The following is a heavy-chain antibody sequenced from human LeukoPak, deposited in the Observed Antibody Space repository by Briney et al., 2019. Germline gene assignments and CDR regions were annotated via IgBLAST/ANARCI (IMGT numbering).Heavy chain of an antibody. V-gene: IGHV3-7*03. D-gene: IGHD4-17*01. CDR3: ARAPYGDYYYGMDV. CDR1: GFTFSSYW. CDR2: IKQDGSEK. J-gene: IGHJ6*04. Sequence: QAGGSLRLSCAASGFTFSSYWMSWVRQAPGKGLEWVANIKQDGSEKYYVDSVKCRFTISRDNAKNSLYLQMNSLRAEDTAVYYCARAPYGDYYYGMDVWGKGTTVTVSS.